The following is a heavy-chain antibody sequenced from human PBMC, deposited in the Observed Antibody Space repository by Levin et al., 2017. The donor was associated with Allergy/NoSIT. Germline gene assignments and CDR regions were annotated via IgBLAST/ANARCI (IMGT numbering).Heavy chain of an antibody. J-gene: IGHJ4*02. CDR3: AAEIGARQWKD. V-gene: IGHV3-30-3*01. CDR2: ISFDGTYQ. Sequence: GESLKISCAASGFTFRNHAMHWVRQAPGKGLEWVALISFDGTYQDYTDSVKGRFTISRDNSNNTLYLQLSTLRSEDTATYYCAAEIGARQWKDWGQGTLVTVSS. D-gene: IGHD6-19*01. CDR1: GFTFRNHA.